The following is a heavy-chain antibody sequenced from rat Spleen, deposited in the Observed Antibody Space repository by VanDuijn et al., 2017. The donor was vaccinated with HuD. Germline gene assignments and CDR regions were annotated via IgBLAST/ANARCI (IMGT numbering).Heavy chain of an antibody. CDR2: ISFEGSGT. D-gene: IGHD1-8*01. V-gene: IGHV5-22*01. CDR3: ARDSSQIYFDY. CDR1: GFTFSDYY. J-gene: IGHJ2*01. Sequence: EVQLVESDGGLVQPGRSLKLSCAASGFTFSDYYMVWVRQAPMKGLEWVASISFEGSGTYYGDSVKGRFTISRDNAKSTLYLQMNSLRSEETATYYCARDSSQIYFDYWGQGVMVTVSS.